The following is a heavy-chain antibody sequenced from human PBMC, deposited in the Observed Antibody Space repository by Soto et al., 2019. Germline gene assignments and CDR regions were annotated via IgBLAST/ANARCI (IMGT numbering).Heavy chain of an antibody. CDR1: GFTFSDYY. Sequence: GGSLRLSCAASGFTFSDYYMSWIRQAPGKGLEWVSCISSSGSTIYYADSVKGRFTISRDNAKNSLYLQMNSLRDEDTAVYYCARDSPYSSSWYDLNWFDPWGQGTLVTVSS. CDR3: ARDSPYSSSWYDLNWFDP. V-gene: IGHV3-11*04. J-gene: IGHJ5*02. CDR2: ISSSGSTI. D-gene: IGHD6-13*01.